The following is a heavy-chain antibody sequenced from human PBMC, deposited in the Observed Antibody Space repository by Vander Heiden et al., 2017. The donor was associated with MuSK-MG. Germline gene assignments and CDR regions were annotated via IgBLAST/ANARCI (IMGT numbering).Heavy chain of an antibody. J-gene: IGHJ4*02. D-gene: IGHD4-17*01. CDR1: GFTFSGSA. Sequence: EVQLVESGGGLVQPGGSLKLSCAASGFTFSGSAMHWVRQASGKGLEWVGRIRSKANSYATAYAASVKGRFTISRDDSKNTEYLQMNSLKTEYTAVDDCTHGDYVGWGQGTLVTVS. CDR3: THGDYVG. CDR2: IRSKANSYAT. V-gene: IGHV3-73*02.